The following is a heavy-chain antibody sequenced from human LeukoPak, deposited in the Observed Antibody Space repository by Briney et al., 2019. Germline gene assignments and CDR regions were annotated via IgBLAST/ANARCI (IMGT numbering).Heavy chain of an antibody. CDR3: ASEDDSGGPDNLDL. J-gene: IGHJ3*01. CDR1: AFTFSDYS. V-gene: IGHV3-48*02. CDR2: IDTSSSTM. D-gene: IGHD1-14*01. Sequence: PGGSLRLSCAASAFTFSDYSMNWVRQAPGKGLEWISYIDTSSSTMYYADSVMGRFTISRDNAKESLYLQMNSLRDEDTVVYYCASEDDSGGPDNLDLGGQGKRAIVS.